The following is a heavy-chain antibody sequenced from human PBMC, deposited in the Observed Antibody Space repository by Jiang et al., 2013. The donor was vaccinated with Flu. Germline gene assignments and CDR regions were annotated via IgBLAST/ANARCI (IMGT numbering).Heavy chain of an antibody. D-gene: IGHD6-19*01. J-gene: IGHJ2*01. V-gene: IGHV3-21*01. CDR3: ARDLAGIPWYFDL. Sequence: PGGSLRLSCATSGFSVSDYDISWVRQAPGKGLEWVSSITHRSTYIYYADSVKGRFTISRDNAKDSVYLQMNSLRAEDTAAYYCARDLAGIPWYFDLWGRGTLVTVSS. CDR2: ITHRSTYI. CDR1: GFSVSDYD.